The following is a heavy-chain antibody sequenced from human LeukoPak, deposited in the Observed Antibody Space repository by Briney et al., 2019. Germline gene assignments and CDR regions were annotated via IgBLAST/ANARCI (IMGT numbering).Heavy chain of an antibody. Sequence: PSETLSLTCAAYGGSFSGYYWSWIRQPAGKGLEWIGRIYTSGSTNYNPSLKSRVTMSVDTSKNQFSLKLSSVTAADTAVYYCARDGRTHYYYYGMDVWGQGTTVTVSS. CDR3: ARDGRTHYYYYGMDV. CDR2: IYTSGST. V-gene: IGHV4-4*07. CDR1: GGSFSGYY. J-gene: IGHJ6*02.